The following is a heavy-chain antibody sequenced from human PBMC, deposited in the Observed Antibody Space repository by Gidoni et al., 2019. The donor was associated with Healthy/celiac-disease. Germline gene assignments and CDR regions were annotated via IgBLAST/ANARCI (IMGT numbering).Heavy chain of an antibody. J-gene: IGHJ4*02. CDR3: AKDSSTRLQIDY. Sequence: EVQLLESGGGFVQPGGSLRLSCAPSGFTFCIYAMSWVRQAPGKGLGWVSAISGRGDSTYYADSVKGRFTIARDNTKNTLYLQMNSLRAEDTAVYYCAKDSSTRLQIDYWGQGTLVTVSS. D-gene: IGHD2-2*01. CDR2: ISGRGDST. V-gene: IGHV3-23*01. CDR1: GFTFCIYA.